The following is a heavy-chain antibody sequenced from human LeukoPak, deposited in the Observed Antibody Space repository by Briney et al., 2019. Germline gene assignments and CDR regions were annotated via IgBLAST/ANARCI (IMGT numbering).Heavy chain of an antibody. J-gene: IGHJ3*02. CDR2: ISGSSYDI. Sequence: PGGSLRLSCAASGFTVSSNYMSWVRQAPGKGLEWVSSISGSSYDIFYADSVKGRFTISRDNSKNTLYLQMNSLRAEDTAVYYCAKDEGYCNGGSCYLGAFDIWGQGTMVTVSS. D-gene: IGHD2-15*01. CDR1: GFTVSSNY. CDR3: AKDEGYCNGGSCYLGAFDI. V-gene: IGHV3-23*01.